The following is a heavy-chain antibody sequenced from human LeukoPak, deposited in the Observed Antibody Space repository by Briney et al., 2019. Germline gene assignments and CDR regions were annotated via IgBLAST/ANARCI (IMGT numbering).Heavy chain of an antibody. CDR1: GGSFSGYY. J-gene: IGHJ4*02. CDR3: ARVRRVVRGATESENFDY. CDR2: INHSGST. Sequence: SETLSLTCAVYGGSFSGYYWSWIRQPPGKGLEWIGEINHSGSTNYNPSLKSRVTISVDTSKNQFSLKLSSVTAADTAVYYCARVRRVVRGATESENFDYWGQGTLVTVSS. D-gene: IGHD3-10*01. V-gene: IGHV4-34*01.